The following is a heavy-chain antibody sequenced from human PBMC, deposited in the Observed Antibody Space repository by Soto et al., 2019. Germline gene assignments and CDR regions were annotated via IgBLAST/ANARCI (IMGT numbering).Heavy chain of an antibody. CDR2: ISYDGSDK. J-gene: IGHJ4*02. CDR3: AKSPNFYCSSYHCYKYYFDY. CDR1: GFAFNTFG. V-gene: IGHV3-30*18. D-gene: IGHD2-2*01. Sequence: GGSLRLSCAASGFAFNTFGMHWVRQAPGKGLEWVAVISYDGSDKYYSDSVRGRFTISRDNSMNTLYLQMNSLRTEDTAVYYCAKSPNFYCSSYHCYKYYFDYWGQGALVTVSS.